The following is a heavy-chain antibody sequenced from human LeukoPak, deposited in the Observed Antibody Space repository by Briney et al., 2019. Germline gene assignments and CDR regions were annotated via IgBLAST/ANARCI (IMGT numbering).Heavy chain of an antibody. D-gene: IGHD5-12*01. CDR2: IYHSGST. Sequence: SETLSLTCTVSGYSISSGYYWGWIRQPPGKGLEWIGSIYHSGSTYYNPSLKSRVTISVDTSKNQFSLKLSSVTAADTAVYSCARVQRGYSGRTTPQNNWFDPWGQGTLVTVSS. J-gene: IGHJ5*02. V-gene: IGHV4-38-2*02. CDR3: ARVQRGYSGRTTPQNNWFDP. CDR1: GYSISSGYY.